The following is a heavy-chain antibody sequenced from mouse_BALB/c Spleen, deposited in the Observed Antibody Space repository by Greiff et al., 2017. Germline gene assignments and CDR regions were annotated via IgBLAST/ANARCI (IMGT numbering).Heavy chain of an antibody. CDR1: GFTFSSYA. Sequence: DVQLVESGGGLVKPGGSLKLSCAASGFTFSSYAMSWVRQTPEKRLEWVASISSGGSTYYPDSVKGRFTISRDNARNILYLKMSSLRSEDTAMYYCARGGRAMDYWGQGTSVTVSS. J-gene: IGHJ4*01. V-gene: IGHV5-6-5*01. CDR2: ISSGGST. CDR3: ARGGRAMDY.